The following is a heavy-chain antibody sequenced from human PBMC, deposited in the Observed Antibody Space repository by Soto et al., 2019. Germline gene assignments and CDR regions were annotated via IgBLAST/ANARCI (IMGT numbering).Heavy chain of an antibody. CDR3: ARGPSARGHSSSFSWGPHKGYYFDY. D-gene: IGHD6-13*01. V-gene: IGHV4-34*01. Sequence: SETLSLTCAVYGGSFSGYYWSWIRQPPGKGLEWIGEINHSGSTNYNPSLKSRVTISVDTSKNQFSLKLSSVTAADTAVYYCARGPSARGHSSSFSWGPHKGYYFDYWGQGTLVTVSS. CDR1: GGSFSGYY. CDR2: INHSGST. J-gene: IGHJ4*02.